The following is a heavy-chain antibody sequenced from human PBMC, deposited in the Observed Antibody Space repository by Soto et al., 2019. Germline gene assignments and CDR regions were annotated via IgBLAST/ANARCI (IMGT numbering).Heavy chain of an antibody. D-gene: IGHD3-22*01. CDR2: ISGNGAST. CDR1: GFTFTRYS. CDR3: AKDSGYYDTSGYFHWGDYGMDV. J-gene: IGHJ6*02. Sequence: GGSLRLSCAASGFTFTRYSMNWVRQAPGRGLEWVSGISGNGASTYYADSVKGRFTLSRDNSKNTLYLEVNSLRAEDTAVYYCAKDSGYYDTSGYFHWGDYGMDVWSQGTTVTVSS. V-gene: IGHV3-23*01.